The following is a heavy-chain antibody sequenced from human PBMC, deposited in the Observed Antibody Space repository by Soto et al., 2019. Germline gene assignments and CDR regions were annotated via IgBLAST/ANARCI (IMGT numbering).Heavy chain of an antibody. V-gene: IGHV3-30*18. CDR1: GFTFSSYG. D-gene: IGHD2-2*02. CDR3: AKDQDIVVVPAAIGLFDY. CDR2: ISYDGSSK. J-gene: IGHJ4*02. Sequence: QVQLVESGGGVVQPGRSLRLSCAASGFTFSSYGMHWVRQAPGKGLERVAVISYDGSSKYYADSVKGRFTISSDNSKSTLYLQMNSLRAEDTGVYYCAKDQDIVVVPAAIGLFDYWGQGTLVTVSS.